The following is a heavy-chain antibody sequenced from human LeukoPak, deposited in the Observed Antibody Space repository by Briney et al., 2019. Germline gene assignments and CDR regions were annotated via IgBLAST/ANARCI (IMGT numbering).Heavy chain of an antibody. J-gene: IGHJ3*02. CDR2: ISYDGSNK. D-gene: IGHD4-17*01. CDR1: GFTFSSYA. CDR3: AKDLLVDGDYGYDAFDI. V-gene: IGHV3-30*04. Sequence: GRSLRLSCAASGFTFSSYAMHWVRQAPGKGLEWVAVISYDGSNKYYADSVKGRFTISRDNSKNTLYLQMNSLRAEDTAVYYCAKDLLVDGDYGYDAFDIWGQGTMVTVSS.